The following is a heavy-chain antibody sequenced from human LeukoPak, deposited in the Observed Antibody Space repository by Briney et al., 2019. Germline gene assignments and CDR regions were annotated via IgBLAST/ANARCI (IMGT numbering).Heavy chain of an antibody. CDR3: VSEYSGSFH. CDR1: GFTFSSNA. CDR2: ISYDGSNK. Sequence: GGSLRLSCAASGFTFSSNAIHWVRQAPGMGLEWVTVISYDGSNKYYADSVKGRFTISRDNSKNTLYLQMNSLRAEDTAVYYCVSEYSGSFHWGQGTLVTVSS. J-gene: IGHJ4*02. D-gene: IGHD1-26*01. V-gene: IGHV3-30-3*01.